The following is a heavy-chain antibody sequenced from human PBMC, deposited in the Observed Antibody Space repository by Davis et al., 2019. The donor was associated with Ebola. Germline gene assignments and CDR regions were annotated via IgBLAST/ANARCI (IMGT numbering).Heavy chain of an antibody. J-gene: IGHJ4*02. CDR3: ARDRGYSSGWYTRY. Sequence: SVKVSCKASGGTFSSYAISWVRQAPGQGLEWMGRIIPILGIANYAQKFQGRVTITADKSTSTAYMELSSLRSDDTAVYYCARDRGYSSGWYTRYWGQGTLVTVSS. CDR2: IIPILGIA. D-gene: IGHD6-19*01. CDR1: GGTFSSYA. V-gene: IGHV1-69*04.